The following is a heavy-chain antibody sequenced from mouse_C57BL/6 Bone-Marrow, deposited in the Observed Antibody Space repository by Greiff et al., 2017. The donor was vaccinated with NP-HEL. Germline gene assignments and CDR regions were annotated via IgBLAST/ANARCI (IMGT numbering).Heavy chain of an antibody. J-gene: IGHJ1*03. CDR3: ARSGGWYFEV. D-gene: IGHD3-1*01. CDR1: GYTFTSYW. Sequence: VQLQQPGAELVMPGASVKLSCKASGYTFTSYWMHWVKQRPGQGLEWIGEIDPSDSYTNYNQKFKGKSTLTVDKSSSTAYMQLSSLTSEDSAVYYCARSGGWYFEVWGTGTTVTVSS. CDR2: IDPSDSYT. V-gene: IGHV1-69*01.